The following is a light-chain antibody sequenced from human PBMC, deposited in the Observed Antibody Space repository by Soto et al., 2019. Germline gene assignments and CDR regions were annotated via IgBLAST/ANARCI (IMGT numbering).Light chain of an antibody. CDR3: CSSPGSITWV. J-gene: IGLJ3*02. CDR2: YVT. CDR1: CSDL. Sequence: QSALTQPRSVSGSPGQSVTISCTGTCSDLVSWYQQYPGRAPKLIIYYVTQRPSGVPDRFSGSKSGNTASLTISGLQSEDEADYYCCSSPGSITWVFGGGTKVTVL. V-gene: IGLV2-11*01.